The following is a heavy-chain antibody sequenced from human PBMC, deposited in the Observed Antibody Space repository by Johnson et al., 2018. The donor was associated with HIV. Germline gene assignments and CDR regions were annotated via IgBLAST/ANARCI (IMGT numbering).Heavy chain of an antibody. V-gene: IGHV3-33*01. Sequence: QMQLVESGGGVVQPGRSLRLSCAASGFTFSSYGMHWVRQAPGTGLEWVAVIWYDGSNKNYAASVKGRFTISRDNAKNSLYLQMNSLRVEDTAVYYCARDESGYDEGFDAFDIWGQGTMVTVSS. D-gene: IGHD5-12*01. CDR2: IWYDGSNK. CDR3: ARDESGYDEGFDAFDI. CDR1: GFTFSSYG. J-gene: IGHJ3*02.